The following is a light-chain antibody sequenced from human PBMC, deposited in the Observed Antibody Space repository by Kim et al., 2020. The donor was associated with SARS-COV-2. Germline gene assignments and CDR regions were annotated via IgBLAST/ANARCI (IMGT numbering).Light chain of an antibody. CDR2: GAS. CDR1: QSISSNY. J-gene: IGKJ2*01. Sequence: EIVLTQSPGTLSLSPGERATLSCRASQSISSNYLAWYQQKPGQAPRLLIYGASSRATGIPDRFSGSGSGTDFTLTINRLEPEDFAVYYCQQFGSSSSYTLGQGTKLEI. V-gene: IGKV3-20*01. CDR3: QQFGSSSSYT.